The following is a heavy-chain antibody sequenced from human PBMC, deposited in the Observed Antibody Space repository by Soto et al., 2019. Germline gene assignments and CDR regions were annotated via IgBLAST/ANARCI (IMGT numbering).Heavy chain of an antibody. V-gene: IGHV4-59*08. J-gene: IGHJ4*02. D-gene: IGHD2-21*02. Sequence: PSETLSLTCIVSGGSMSSYYWGWFRQPPGKGLEWIGYIYYTGTTTYHPSLKSRVTISIDTSRNQFSLKLNSVTAADTAVYYCGRLGGYYQAFDQWGQGSLVTVSS. CDR1: GGSMSSYY. CDR2: IYYTGTT. CDR3: GRLGGYYQAFDQ.